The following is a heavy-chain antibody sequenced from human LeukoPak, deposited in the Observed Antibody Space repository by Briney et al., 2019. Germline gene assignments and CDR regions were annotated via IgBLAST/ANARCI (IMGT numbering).Heavy chain of an antibody. CDR3: ARRSRRSNAFDI. CDR1: GFTFSSYI. J-gene: IGHJ3*02. V-gene: IGHV3-21*01. CDR2: ISSSSSYI. D-gene: IGHD2-2*01. Sequence: GGSLRLSCAASGFTFSSYIMNWVRQAPGKGLEWVSSISSSSSYIYYADSVKGRFTISRDNVKNSLYLQMNSLRGEDTAVYYCARRSRRSNAFDIWGQGTMVTVSS.